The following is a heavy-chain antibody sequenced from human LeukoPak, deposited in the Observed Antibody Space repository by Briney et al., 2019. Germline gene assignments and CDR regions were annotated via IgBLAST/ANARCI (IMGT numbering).Heavy chain of an antibody. CDR1: GGSISSYY. D-gene: IGHD2-2*01. CDR3: ARRARYCSSTSCYLDYYYYYGMDV. V-gene: IGHV4-59*08. CDR2: IYYSGST. Sequence: SETLSLTCTVSGGSISSYYWSWIRQPPGKGLERIGYIYYSGSTNYNPSLKSRVTISVDTSKNQFSLKLSSVTAADTAVYYCARRARYCSSTSCYLDYYYYYGMDVWGQGTTVTVSS. J-gene: IGHJ6*02.